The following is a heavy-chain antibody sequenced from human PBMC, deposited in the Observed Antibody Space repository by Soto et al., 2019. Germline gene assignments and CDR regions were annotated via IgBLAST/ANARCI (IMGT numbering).Heavy chain of an antibody. V-gene: IGHV4-34*01. CDR3: ARGRGRQYGS. CDR1: GGSFSGYY. D-gene: IGHD3-10*01. J-gene: IGHJ5*02. Sequence: QVQLQQWGAGLLKPSETLSLTCAVYGGSFSGYYWSWIRQPPGKGLEWIGEINDSGSTNYNPSLKSRVTISVDTSKNQFSLKLSSVTAADTAVYYCARGRGRQYGSWGQGTLVTVSS. CDR2: INDSGST.